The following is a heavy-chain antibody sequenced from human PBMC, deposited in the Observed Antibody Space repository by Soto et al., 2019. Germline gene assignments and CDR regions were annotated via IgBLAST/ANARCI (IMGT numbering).Heavy chain of an antibody. Sequence: EVQLVESGGGLVKPGGSLRLSCAASGFTFSSYSMNWVRQAPGKGLEWVSSISSSSSYIYYADSVKGRFTISRDNAKNSLYLQMNSLRAEDTAVYYCARDHLMATVEGNYYYYYGMDVWGQGTTVTVSS. D-gene: IGHD5-12*01. V-gene: IGHV3-21*01. CDR2: ISSSSSYI. CDR1: GFTFSSYS. CDR3: ARDHLMATVEGNYYYYYGMDV. J-gene: IGHJ6*02.